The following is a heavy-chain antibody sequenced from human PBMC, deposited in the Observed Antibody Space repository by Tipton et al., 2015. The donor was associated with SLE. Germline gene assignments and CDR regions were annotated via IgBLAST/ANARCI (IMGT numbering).Heavy chain of an antibody. Sequence: TLSLTCAVYGGSFSGYYWSWIRQPPGKGLEWIGEINHSGSTNYNPSLKSRVTISVDTSKNQFSLKLSSVTAADTAVYYCASQGAAYGSYYFDYWGQGTLVTVSS. CDR2: INHSGST. J-gene: IGHJ4*02. D-gene: IGHD3-10*01. CDR1: GGSFSGYY. V-gene: IGHV4-34*01. CDR3: ASQGAAYGSYYFDY.